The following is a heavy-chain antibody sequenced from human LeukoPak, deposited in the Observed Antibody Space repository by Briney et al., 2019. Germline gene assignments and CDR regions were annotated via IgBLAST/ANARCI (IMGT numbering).Heavy chain of an antibody. D-gene: IGHD5-12*01. CDR3: ARGKWLRPKYNWFDP. CDR1: GGSISYYY. CDR2: INHSGST. J-gene: IGHJ5*02. V-gene: IGHV4-34*01. Sequence: PSETLSLTCTVSGGSISYYYWSWIRQPPGKGLEWIGEINHSGSTNYNPSLKSRVTISVDTSKNQFSLKLSSVTAADTAVYYCARGKWLRPKYNWFDPWGQGTLVTVSS.